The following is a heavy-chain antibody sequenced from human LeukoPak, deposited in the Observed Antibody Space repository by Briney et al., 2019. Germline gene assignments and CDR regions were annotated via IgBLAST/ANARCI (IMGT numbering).Heavy chain of an antibody. D-gene: IGHD3-22*01. CDR3: ARDHPPSYYYDSTGYIDY. Sequence: PGGSLRLSCAASGFTFSSYGMNWVRQAPGKGLEWISGISPSGGGTYYADFVKGRFTISRDDSKNTLYLQMNSLRGDDTAVYYCARDHPPSYYYDSTGYIDYWGQGTLVTVSS. V-gene: IGHV3-23*01. CDR1: GFTFSSYG. J-gene: IGHJ4*02. CDR2: ISPSGGGT.